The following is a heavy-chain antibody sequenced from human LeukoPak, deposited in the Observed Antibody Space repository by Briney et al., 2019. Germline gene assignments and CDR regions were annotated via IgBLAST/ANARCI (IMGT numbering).Heavy chain of an antibody. CDR1: GFIFSNAW. D-gene: IGHD6-6*01. CDR3: TTGTYSSSYY. CDR2: IKSKTDGGTT. J-gene: IGHJ4*02. Sequence: PGGSLRLSCAASGFIFSNAWMSWVRQAPGKGLEWVGRIKSKTDGGTTDYAAPVKGRFTNSRDDSKNTLYLQMNTLKTEDTGVYYCTTGTYSSSYYWGQGTLVTVSS. V-gene: IGHV3-15*01.